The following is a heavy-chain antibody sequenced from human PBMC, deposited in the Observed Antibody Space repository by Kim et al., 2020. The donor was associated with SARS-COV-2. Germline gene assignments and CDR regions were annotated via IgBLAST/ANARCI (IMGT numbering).Heavy chain of an antibody. D-gene: IGHD3-10*01. V-gene: IGHV4-31*02. CDR3: ARDSYGSGSYYNY. J-gene: IGHJ4*02. Sequence: YNPSLKGRVTISVDTSKNQFSLKLSYVTAADTAVYYCARDSYGSGSYYNYWGQGTLVTVSS.